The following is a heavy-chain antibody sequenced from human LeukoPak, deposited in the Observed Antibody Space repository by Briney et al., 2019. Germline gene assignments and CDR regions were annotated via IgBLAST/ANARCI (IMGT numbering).Heavy chain of an antibody. V-gene: IGHV3-33*01. J-gene: IGHJ6*02. CDR1: GFTFSSYG. Sequence: PGGSLRLSCAASGFTFSSYGMHWVRQAPGKGLEWVAVIWYDGSNKYYADSVKGRFTISRDNSKNTLYLQMNSLRAEDTAVYYCARGLRFLEWSNPYYYGMDVWGQGTTVTVSS. D-gene: IGHD3-3*01. CDR2: IWYDGSNK. CDR3: ARGLRFLEWSNPYYYGMDV.